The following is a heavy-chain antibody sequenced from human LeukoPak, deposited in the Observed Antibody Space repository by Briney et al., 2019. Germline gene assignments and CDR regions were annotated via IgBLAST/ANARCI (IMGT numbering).Heavy chain of an antibody. CDR3: AGENY. CDR2: ISSTTSTI. Sequence: PGGSLRLSCAASGFPFSNYNMNWVRQAPGKGLEWVSYISSTTSTIYYADSVKGRFTISRDNAKNSLYLQMNSLRDEDTAVYYCAGENYWGQGTLVTVSS. J-gene: IGHJ4*02. V-gene: IGHV3-48*02. CDR1: GFPFSNYN.